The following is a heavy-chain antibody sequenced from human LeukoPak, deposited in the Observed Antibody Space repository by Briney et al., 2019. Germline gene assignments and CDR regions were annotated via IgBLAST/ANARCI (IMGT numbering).Heavy chain of an antibody. CDR1: GFTFSSYG. CDR3: VREAVGARRDFDF. J-gene: IGHJ4*02. V-gene: IGHV3-30*12. D-gene: IGHD1-26*01. CDR2: ISYDGSNK. Sequence: PGGSLRLSCATSGFTFSSYGIYWFRQAPGKGLEWITFISYDGSNKYYADSVKGRFSISRDNSKNTLYLQMNNLRAEDTAVYYCVREAVGARRDFDFWGQGTLVTVSS.